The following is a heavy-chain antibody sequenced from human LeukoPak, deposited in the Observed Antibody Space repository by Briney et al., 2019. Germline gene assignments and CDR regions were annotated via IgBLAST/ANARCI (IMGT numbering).Heavy chain of an antibody. D-gene: IGHD6-19*01. V-gene: IGHV3-43*02. J-gene: IGHJ1*01. Sequence: PGGSLRLSCAASGFTFDDYAMHWVRQAPGKGLEWVSLISGDGGSTYYADSVKGRFTISRDNSKNSLYLQMNSLRTEDTALYYWAKDTSLFSGAGTHEWYFQHWGQGTLVTVSS. CDR1: GFTFDDYA. CDR2: ISGDGGST. CDR3: AKDTSLFSGAGTHEWYFQH.